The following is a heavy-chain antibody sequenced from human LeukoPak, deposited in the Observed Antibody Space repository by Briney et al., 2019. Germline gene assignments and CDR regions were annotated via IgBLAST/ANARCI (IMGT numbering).Heavy chain of an antibody. J-gene: IGHJ4*02. D-gene: IGHD5-12*01. CDR2: INHSGST. V-gene: IGHV4-34*01. CDR1: GGSFSGYY. CDR3: ARVSGYDWESFYDY. Sequence: SETLSLTCAVYGGSFSGYYWSWIRQPPGKGLEWIGEINHSGSTNYNPSLKSRVTISVDTSKNQFSLKPSSVTAADTAVYYCARVSGYDWESFYDYWGQGTLVTVSS.